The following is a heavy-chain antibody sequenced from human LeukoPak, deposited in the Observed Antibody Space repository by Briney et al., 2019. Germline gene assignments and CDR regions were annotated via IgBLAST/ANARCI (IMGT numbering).Heavy chain of an antibody. Sequence: KASETLSLTCTVSGGSISSYYWSWIRQPPGKGLEWIGYIYYSGSTNYNPSLKSRVTISVDTSKNQFSLKLSSVTAADTAVYHCAKQLGYCSRGTCYFDYWGQGTLVTVSS. D-gene: IGHD2-2*01. CDR2: IYYSGST. V-gene: IGHV4-59*01. CDR1: GGSISSYY. CDR3: AKQLGYCSRGTCYFDY. J-gene: IGHJ4*02.